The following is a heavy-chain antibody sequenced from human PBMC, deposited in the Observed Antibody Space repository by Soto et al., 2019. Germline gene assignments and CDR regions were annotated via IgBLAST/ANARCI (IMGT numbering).Heavy chain of an antibody. D-gene: IGHD6-19*01. CDR1: GFTFGDHA. V-gene: IGHV3-9*01. CDR2: ISWNSGSI. Sequence: PGGSLRLSCAASGFTFGDHAMQWVRQAPGKGLEWVSAISWNSGSIDYADSVKGRFTISRDNAKNSLYLQMNSLRAEDTALYYCAKSHTTSGWYVTTDYWGQGTRVTVSS. CDR3: AKSHTTSGWYVTTDY. J-gene: IGHJ4*02.